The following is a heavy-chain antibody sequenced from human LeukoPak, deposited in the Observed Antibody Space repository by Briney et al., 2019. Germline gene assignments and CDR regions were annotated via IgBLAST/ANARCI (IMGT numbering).Heavy chain of an antibody. D-gene: IGHD4-17*01. Sequence: SETLSLTCTVSGGSISSGGYYWSWIRQHPGKGLEWIGYVYYSGSTYYNPSLKSRVTISVDTSKNQFSLKLSSVTAADTAVYYCARSYGNKWFDPWGQGTLVTVSS. CDR1: GGSISSGGYY. V-gene: IGHV4-31*03. J-gene: IGHJ5*02. CDR3: ARSYGNKWFDP. CDR2: VYYSGST.